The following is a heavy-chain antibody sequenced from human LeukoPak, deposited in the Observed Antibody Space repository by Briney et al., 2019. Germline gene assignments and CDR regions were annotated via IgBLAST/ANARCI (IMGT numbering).Heavy chain of an antibody. Sequence: SGTLSLTCAVSGDSINSSNWWSWVRQPPGKGLEWIGEIYHSGSTSYNSSLKSRVTISRDNSKNTLYLQMNSLRAEDTAVYYCAKDKAPERHLRRNGGDAFDIWGQG. CDR2: IYHSGST. V-gene: IGHV4-4*02. CDR1: GDSINSSNW. D-gene: IGHD4-23*01. J-gene: IGHJ3*02. CDR3: AKDKAPERHLRRNGGDAFDI.